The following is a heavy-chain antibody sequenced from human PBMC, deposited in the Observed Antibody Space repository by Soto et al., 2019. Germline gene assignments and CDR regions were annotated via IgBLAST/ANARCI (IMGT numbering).Heavy chain of an antibody. J-gene: IGHJ4*02. Sequence: LRLSCAASGFTFSSYWMSWVRQAPGKGLEWVANIKQDGSEKYYVDSVKGRLTISRDNAKNSLYLQMNSLRAEDTAVYYCASTVVTAIGFDYRGQGTLVTVSS. CDR1: GFTFSSYW. CDR2: IKQDGSEK. CDR3: ASTVVTAIGFDY. D-gene: IGHD2-21*02. V-gene: IGHV3-7*01.